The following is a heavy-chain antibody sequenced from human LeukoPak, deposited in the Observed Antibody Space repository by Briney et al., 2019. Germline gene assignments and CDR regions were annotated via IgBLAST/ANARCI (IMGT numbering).Heavy chain of an antibody. Sequence: GGSLRLSCAPSGFTFDNFAMTWVRQAPGKGLEWVSEITCSGGSTYYADPGKVRVTISRDNSKNTLYLRMNSLRAEDTAIYYCARELFDFDYWGQGTLVTVSS. CDR2: ITCSGGST. D-gene: IGHD3-10*01. V-gene: IGHV3-23*01. CDR1: GFTFDNFA. CDR3: ARELFDFDY. J-gene: IGHJ4*02.